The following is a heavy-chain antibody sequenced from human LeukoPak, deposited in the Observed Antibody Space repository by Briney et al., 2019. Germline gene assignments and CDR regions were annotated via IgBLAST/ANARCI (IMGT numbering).Heavy chain of an antibody. Sequence: PSETLSLTCSVSGFSVSSAYYWGWIRQPPGKGLEWIGSIYYSGSTYYNPSLKSRVTISVDTSKNQFSLKLSSVTAADTAVYYCARATVVAVCNWFDPWGQGTLVTVSS. CDR3: ARATVVAVCNWFDP. V-gene: IGHV4-38-2*02. D-gene: IGHD2-15*01. J-gene: IGHJ5*02. CDR1: GFSVSSAYY. CDR2: IYYSGST.